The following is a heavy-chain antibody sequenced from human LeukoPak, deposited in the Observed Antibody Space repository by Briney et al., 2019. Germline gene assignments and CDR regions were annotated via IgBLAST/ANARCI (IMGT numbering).Heavy chain of an antibody. CDR3: ARDSSYGFSD. D-gene: IGHD5-18*01. CDR1: GFTFSSYW. J-gene: IGHJ4*02. CDR2: IYSGGST. Sequence: GGSLRLSCAASGFTFSSYWMSWVRQAPGKGLEWVSVIYSGGSTYYADSVKGRFTISRDNSKNTLYLQMDSLRAEDTAVYYCARDSSYGFSDWGQGTLVTVSS. V-gene: IGHV3-53*01.